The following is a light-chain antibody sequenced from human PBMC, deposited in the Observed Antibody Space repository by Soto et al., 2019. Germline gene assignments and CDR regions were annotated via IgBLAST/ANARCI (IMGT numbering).Light chain of an antibody. CDR3: QHYRSSWT. V-gene: IGKV3-20*01. Sequence: EIVLTQSPGTLSLSPGERATLSCRASQSVSNSFFAWYQQKPGQPPRLLIYGRSIMATGIPERFSGSGSGTDFTLTLCRLESEDFAVYYCQHYRSSWTFGRGTKVEVK. J-gene: IGKJ1*01. CDR1: QSVSNSF. CDR2: GRS.